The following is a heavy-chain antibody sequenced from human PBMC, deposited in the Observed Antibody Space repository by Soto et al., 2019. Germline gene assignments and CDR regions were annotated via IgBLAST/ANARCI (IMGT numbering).Heavy chain of an antibody. J-gene: IGHJ6*02. Sequence: PGGSLRRSCAASGFTFSNYAMSWVRQAPGKGLEWVSAISGSGGSTYYADSVKGRFTISRDNSKNTLYLQMNSLRAEDTAVYYCASRTSFGVVPNYGMDVWGQWTTVTVSS. CDR2: ISGSGGST. D-gene: IGHD3-3*01. CDR3: ASRTSFGVVPNYGMDV. V-gene: IGHV3-23*01. CDR1: GFTFSNYA.